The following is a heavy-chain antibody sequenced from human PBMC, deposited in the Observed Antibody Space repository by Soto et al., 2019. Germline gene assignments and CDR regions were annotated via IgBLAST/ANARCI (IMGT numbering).Heavy chain of an antibody. D-gene: IGHD3-22*01. CDR1: GFTFSNYW. CDR3: ARGYYADTSGPFSDAFDI. Sequence: VQLVESGGGLVQPGGSLRLSCAASGFTFSNYWMSWVRQVPGKGLEWVANIKPDGSEKWYVDSVKGRFTISRDNVKKSCYLKMISLRAEETAMYYCARGYYADTSGPFSDAFDIWGQGTMVTVS. V-gene: IGHV3-7*04. CDR2: IKPDGSEK. J-gene: IGHJ3*02.